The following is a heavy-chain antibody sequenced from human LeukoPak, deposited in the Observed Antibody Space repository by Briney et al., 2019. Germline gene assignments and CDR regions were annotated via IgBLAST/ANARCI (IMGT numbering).Heavy chain of an antibody. Sequence: GRSLRLSCVVSGFGFSDSYMTWIRQAPGKGLEWVSLICSGGSTYYADSVKGRFTISRDNSKNTLYLQMNSLRAEDTAVYYCARGPIGYHNTGGQGTLVTVSS. CDR3: ARGPIGYHNT. J-gene: IGHJ4*02. V-gene: IGHV3-66*01. CDR2: ICSGGST. CDR1: GFGFSDSY. D-gene: IGHD5-12*01.